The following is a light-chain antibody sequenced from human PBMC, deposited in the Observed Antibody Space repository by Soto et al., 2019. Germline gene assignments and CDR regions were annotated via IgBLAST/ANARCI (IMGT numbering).Light chain of an antibody. V-gene: IGLV2-14*03. Sequence: QCVLTQPASVSGSPGQSITISCTGTSSDVGGYNYVSWYQHHPGKAPKLIIYDVTNRPSGVSNPFSGSKSGNTASLTISGLLPEDEADYYCSSYTTSNTRQIVFGTGTKVTVL. CDR3: SSYTTSNTRQIV. CDR2: DVT. CDR1: SSDVGGYNY. J-gene: IGLJ1*01.